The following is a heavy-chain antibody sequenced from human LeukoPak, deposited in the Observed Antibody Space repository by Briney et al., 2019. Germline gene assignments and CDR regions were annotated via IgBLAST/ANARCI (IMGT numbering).Heavy chain of an antibody. Sequence: SETLSLTCTVSGGSISSYYWSWIRQPPGKGLEWIGYIYYSGSTNYNPSLKSRVTISVDTSKNQFSLKLSSVTAADTAVCYCARDKLIAARPYAFDIWGQGTMVTVSS. CDR1: GGSISSYY. D-gene: IGHD6-6*01. V-gene: IGHV4-59*01. CDR3: ARDKLIAARPYAFDI. J-gene: IGHJ3*02. CDR2: IYYSGST.